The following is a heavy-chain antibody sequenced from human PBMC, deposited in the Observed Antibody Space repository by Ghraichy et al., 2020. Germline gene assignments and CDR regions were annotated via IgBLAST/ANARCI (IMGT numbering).Heavy chain of an antibody. CDR3: ARESTVVIRERVPYAFDI. J-gene: IGHJ3*02. CDR1: GGSISSGSYY. V-gene: IGHV4-61*02. CDR2: IYTSGST. D-gene: IGHD2-2*01. Sequence: SETLSLTCTVSGGSISSGSYYWSWIRQPAGKGLEWIGRIYTSGSTNYNPSLKSRVIISVDTSKNQFSLMLSSVTAADTAVYYCARESTVVIRERVPYAFDIWGQGTMVTVSS.